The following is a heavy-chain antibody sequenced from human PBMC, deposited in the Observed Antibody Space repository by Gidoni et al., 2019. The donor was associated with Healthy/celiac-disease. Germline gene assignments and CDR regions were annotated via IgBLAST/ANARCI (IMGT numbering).Heavy chain of an antibody. CDR1: GRSFSGYY. J-gene: IGHJ4*02. D-gene: IGHD3-10*01. Sequence: QLQLQPWGAGLLTPSEPLSLTSAVYGRSFSGYYWSWSRQPPGKGLEWIGEINHSGSTNYNPSLKSRVTISVETSKNQFSLKLSSVTAADTAVYYCARGVGTGRDYFDYWGQGTLVTVSS. CDR2: INHSGST. CDR3: ARGVGTGRDYFDY. V-gene: IGHV4-34*01.